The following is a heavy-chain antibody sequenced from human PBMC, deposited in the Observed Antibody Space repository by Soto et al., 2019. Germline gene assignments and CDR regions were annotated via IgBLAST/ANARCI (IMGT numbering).Heavy chain of an antibody. D-gene: IGHD6-13*01. CDR1: GFSFSNYG. V-gene: IGHV3-30*18. CDR3: AKEPHTFPWYGSTGMDV. Sequence: PGVSRRLSWAASGFSFSNYGIHWVRQAPGKGLEWVAFISFDGTNTYYTDSLRGRFTISRDNSKNTVYLQLNSLTAEDTAVYYCAKEPHTFPWYGSTGMDVWGQGTTVTVSS. CDR2: ISFDGTNT. J-gene: IGHJ6*02.